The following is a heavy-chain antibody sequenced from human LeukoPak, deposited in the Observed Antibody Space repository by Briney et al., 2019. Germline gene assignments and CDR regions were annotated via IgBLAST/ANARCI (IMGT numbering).Heavy chain of an antibody. J-gene: IGHJ4*02. CDR3: TTGAFDVASRNY. V-gene: IGHV3-15*01. CDR2: IKSEINGGTT. Sequence: GGSLRLSFAASGFTFSNAYMTWVRQAPGKGLEWVGRIKSEINGGTTDYAAPVKDRFIISRDDSKNTLYLQMDSLRTEDTALYYCTTGAFDVASRNYWGQGTLVTVSS. D-gene: IGHD3-9*01. CDR1: GFTFSNAY.